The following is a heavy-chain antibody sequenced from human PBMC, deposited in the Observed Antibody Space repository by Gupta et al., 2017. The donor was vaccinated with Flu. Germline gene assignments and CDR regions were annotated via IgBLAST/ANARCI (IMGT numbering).Heavy chain of an antibody. CDR2: ISSSAVT. Sequence: EMLLVESGGGLVQPGGSLRLSCTASGFDFNSYEMSWVRQAPGRGLEWVAFISSSAVTYYTDPVRGRFTISRDNANNLLYLQMSSLRGEDTAVDYCARGHWDNWGQGTLVTVSS. V-gene: IGHV3-48*03. J-gene: IGHJ4*02. CDR3: ARGHWDN. CDR1: GFDFNSYE.